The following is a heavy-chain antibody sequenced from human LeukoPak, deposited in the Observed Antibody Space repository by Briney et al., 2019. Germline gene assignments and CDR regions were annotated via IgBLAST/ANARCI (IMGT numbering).Heavy chain of an antibody. CDR2: ISAYNGNT. CDR1: GYTFTSYA. V-gene: IGHV1-18*01. Sequence: ASVKVSCKASGYTFTSYAMNWVRQAPGQGLEWMGWISAYNGNTNYAQKLQGRVTMTTDTSTSTAYMELRSLRSDDTAVYYCARESSGYDSAIDYWGQGTLVTVSS. CDR3: ARESSGYDSAIDY. D-gene: IGHD5-12*01. J-gene: IGHJ4*02.